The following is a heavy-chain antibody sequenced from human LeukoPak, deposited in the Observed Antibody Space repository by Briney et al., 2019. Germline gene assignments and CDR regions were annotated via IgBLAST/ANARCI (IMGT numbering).Heavy chain of an antibody. Sequence: SETLSLTCTVSGGSISSGSYYWSWIRQPAGKGLEWIGRIYTSGSTNYNPSLKSRVTISVDTSKIQFSLKLSSVTAADTAVYYCARLLWFGELSYNWFDPWGQGTLVTVSS. V-gene: IGHV4-61*02. CDR3: ARLLWFGELSYNWFDP. J-gene: IGHJ5*02. D-gene: IGHD3-10*01. CDR1: GGSISSGSYY. CDR2: IYTSGST.